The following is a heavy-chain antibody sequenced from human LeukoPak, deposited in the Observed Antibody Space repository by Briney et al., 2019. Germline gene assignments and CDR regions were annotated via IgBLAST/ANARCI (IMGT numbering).Heavy chain of an antibody. CDR3: ARASRYYGSGSYPIKRRCYFDY. CDR2: INHSGST. V-gene: IGHV4-34*01. Sequence: PSETLSLTCAVYGGSFSGYYWSWIRQPPGKGLEWIGEINHSGSTNYNPSLKSRVTISVDTSKNQFSLKLSSVTAADTAVYYCARASRYYGSGSYPIKRRCYFDYWGQGTLVTVSS. J-gene: IGHJ4*02. D-gene: IGHD3-10*01. CDR1: GGSFSGYY.